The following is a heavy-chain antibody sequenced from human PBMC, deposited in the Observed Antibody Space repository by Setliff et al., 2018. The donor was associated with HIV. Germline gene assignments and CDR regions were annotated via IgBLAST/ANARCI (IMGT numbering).Heavy chain of an antibody. V-gene: IGHV3-48*03. CDR2: ISTSGSTI. CDR1: GFTLSYYS. D-gene: IGHD7-27*01. CDR3: AREGPQTGDHSLALF. Sequence: GGSLRLSCAASGFTLSYYSMNWVRQAPGKGLEWISYISTSGSTIYYADSVKGRFTISRDNAKNSLYLQMNSLRSEDTTVYYCAREGPQTGDHSLALFWGQGTVVTVSS. J-gene: IGHJ4*02.